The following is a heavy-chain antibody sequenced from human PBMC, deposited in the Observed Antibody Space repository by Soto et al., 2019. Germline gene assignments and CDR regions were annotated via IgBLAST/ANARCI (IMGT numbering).Heavy chain of an antibody. CDR2: ISYDGSNK. CDR1: GFTFSSYG. CDR3: AKELTIFGVRPQGGGMDV. J-gene: IGHJ6*02. D-gene: IGHD3-3*01. Sequence: GGSLRLSCAASGFTFSSYGMHWVRQAPGKGLEWVAVISYDGSNKYYADSVKGRFTISRDNSKNTLYLQMNSLRAKDTAVYYCAKELTIFGVRPQGGGMDVWGQGTTVTVSS. V-gene: IGHV3-30*18.